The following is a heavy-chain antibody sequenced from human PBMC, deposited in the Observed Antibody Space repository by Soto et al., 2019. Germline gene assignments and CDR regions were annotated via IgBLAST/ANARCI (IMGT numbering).Heavy chain of an antibody. J-gene: IGHJ4*02. CDR3: AKDRGGYCTSTTCYGGGSFDY. Sequence: EVQLLESGGGLVQPGGSLRLSCAASGFTFSSYAMSWVRQAPGKGLEWVSSISGNGGSTNYADSVKGRFTISRDNSQNALYLQMNSLRAEDTAIYYCAKDRGGYCTSTTCYGGGSFDYWGQGTLVTVSS. V-gene: IGHV3-23*01. CDR2: ISGNGGST. CDR1: GFTFSSYA. D-gene: IGHD2-2*01.